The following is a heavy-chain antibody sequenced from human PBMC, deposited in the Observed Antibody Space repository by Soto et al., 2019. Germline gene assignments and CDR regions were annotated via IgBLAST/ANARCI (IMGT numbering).Heavy chain of an antibody. CDR1: GGSISSSSYY. CDR2: IYYSGST. V-gene: IGHV4-39*01. D-gene: IGHD3-22*01. CDR3: ARPQYYYDSSGYSTEVYNWFDP. Sequence: SETLSLTCTVSGGSISSSSYYWGWIRKPPGKGLEWIGSIYYSGSTYYNPSLKSRVTISVDTSKNQFSLKLSSVTAADTAVYYCARPQYYYDSSGYSTEVYNWFDPWGQGTLVTVSS. J-gene: IGHJ5*02.